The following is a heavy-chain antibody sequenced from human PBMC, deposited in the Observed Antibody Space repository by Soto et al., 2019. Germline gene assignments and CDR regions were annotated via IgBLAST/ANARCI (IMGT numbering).Heavy chain of an antibody. V-gene: IGHV4-30-4*08. CDR1: GASIRGSYYF. Sequence: SETLSLTCTVTGASIRGSYYFWSWIRQPPGEGLEWLGYVYSTGSTYYNPSLKSRISISVDKSKNQFSLKLNSVTAADTAVYYCARVVVQRPFYNWFDPWGQGTLVTVSS. CDR2: VYSTGST. CDR3: ARVVVQRPFYNWFDP. D-gene: IGHD2-21*01. J-gene: IGHJ5*02.